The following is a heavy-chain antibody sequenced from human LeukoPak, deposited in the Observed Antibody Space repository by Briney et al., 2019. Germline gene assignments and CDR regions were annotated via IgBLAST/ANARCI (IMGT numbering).Heavy chain of an antibody. V-gene: IGHV1-3*01. CDR2: INAGNGNT. CDR1: GYTFTGYY. Sequence: ASVKVSCKASGYTFTGYYMHWVRQAPGQRLEWMGWINAGNGNTKYSQKFQGRVTITRDTSASTAYMELSSLRSEDTAVYYCARPLYGDYELDYWGQGTLVTVSS. CDR3: ARPLYGDYELDY. D-gene: IGHD4-17*01. J-gene: IGHJ4*02.